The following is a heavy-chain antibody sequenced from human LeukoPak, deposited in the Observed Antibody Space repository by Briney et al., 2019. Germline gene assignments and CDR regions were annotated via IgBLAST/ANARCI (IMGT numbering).Heavy chain of an antibody. CDR1: GFTFSSYS. D-gene: IGHD6-19*01. CDR3: ARVSDSGWYKDAFDI. V-gene: IGHV3-21*01. CDR2: ISSISSYI. Sequence: GGSLRLSCASSGFTFSSYSMNWVRPAPGKGLAWVSSISSISSYIYCADSVKGRFTISRDNAKNSLYLKMNSLRAEDTAVYYCARVSDSGWYKDAFDIWGQGTMVTVPS. J-gene: IGHJ3*02.